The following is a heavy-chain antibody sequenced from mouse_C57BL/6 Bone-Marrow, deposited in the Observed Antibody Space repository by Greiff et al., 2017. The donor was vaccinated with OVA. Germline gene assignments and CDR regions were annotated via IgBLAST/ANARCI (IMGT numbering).Heavy chain of an antibody. CDR3: ARRGYDYDSYAMDY. J-gene: IGHJ4*01. V-gene: IGHV1-80*01. CDR1: GYAFSSYW. CDR2: IYPGDGDT. Sequence: QVQLKESGAELVKPGASVKISCKASGYAFSSYWMNWVKQRPGKGLEWIGQIYPGDGDTNYNGKFKGKATLTADKSSSTAYMQLSSLTSEDSAVYFCARRGYDYDSYAMDYWGQGTSVTVSS. D-gene: IGHD2-4*01.